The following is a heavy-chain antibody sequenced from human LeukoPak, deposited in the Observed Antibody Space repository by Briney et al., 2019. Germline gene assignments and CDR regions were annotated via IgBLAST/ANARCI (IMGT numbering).Heavy chain of an antibody. J-gene: IGHJ4*02. Sequence: GGSLRLSRAASGFTFSTYALHWVRQAPGKGLEWVAVISYDESKIYYADSVKGRFTISRDTSENMLYLQMNSLRTEDTAIYYCGRDLPPYGWGSYCDYWGQGTLVTVSS. CDR3: GRDLPPYGWGSYCDY. V-gene: IGHV3-30*04. CDR2: ISYDESKI. D-gene: IGHD3-10*01. CDR1: GFTFSTYA.